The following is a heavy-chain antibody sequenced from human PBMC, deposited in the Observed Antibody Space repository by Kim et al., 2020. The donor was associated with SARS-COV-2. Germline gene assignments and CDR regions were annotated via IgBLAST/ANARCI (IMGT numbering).Heavy chain of an antibody. Sequence: GGSLRLSCAASGFSISRSWMYWVRQGPGKGLVGVSRISDEGIGTWYADSVKGRFTISRDNAKNTPYLQMNSLRAEDTALYYCVKDSSASHWGQGTLGTVSS. CDR1: GFSISRSW. V-gene: IGHV3-74*01. CDR2: ISDEGIGT. D-gene: IGHD3-22*01. J-gene: IGHJ4*02. CDR3: VKDSSASH.